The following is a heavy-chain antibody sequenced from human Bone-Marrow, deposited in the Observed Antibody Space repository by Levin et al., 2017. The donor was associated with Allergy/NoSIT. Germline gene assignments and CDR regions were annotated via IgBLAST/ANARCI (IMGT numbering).Heavy chain of an antibody. D-gene: IGHD6-6*01. CDR2: IVPIFGTT. Sequence: KISCKASGGIFSTYVISWVRQAPGQGLEWMGGIVPIFGTTHYAQKLQGRITITADKSTSTAYMELSRLRSEDTAVYYCAGSSSGTGQFDHWGQGTLVTVS. V-gene: IGHV1-69*06. CDR3: AGSSSGTGQFDH. CDR1: GGIFSTYV. J-gene: IGHJ4*02.